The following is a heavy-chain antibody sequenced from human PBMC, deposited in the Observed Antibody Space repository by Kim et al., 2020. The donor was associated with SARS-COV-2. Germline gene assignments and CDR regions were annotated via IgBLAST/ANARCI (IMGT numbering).Heavy chain of an antibody. CDR1: GDSLINGDYY. Sequence: SETLSLTCSVSGDSLINGDYYWTWIRQAPGKGLEWIGYTYHRGSAIYHPSLKSRVTISLDTSRNHFSLKMSSVTATDTAVYFCARGRPQSSWSPNCLFDPWGQGTLVTVSS. J-gene: IGHJ5*02. V-gene: IGHV4-30-4*08. CDR3: ARGRPQSSWSPNCLFDP. CDR2: TYHRGSA. D-gene: IGHD6-13*01.